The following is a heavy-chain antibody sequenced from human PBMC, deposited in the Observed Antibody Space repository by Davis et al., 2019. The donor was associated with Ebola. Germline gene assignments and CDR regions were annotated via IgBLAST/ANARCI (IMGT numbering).Heavy chain of an antibody. Sequence: PSGSLRLSCAASGFTFSSYERSWIRQPPGKGLEWIGEINHRGSTDYNPSLKSRVTISVDTSKNQFSLKLSSVTAAETAVYYCARYGSVDYYYYYMDVWGKGTTVTVSS. CDR1: GFTFSSYE. D-gene: IGHD3-10*01. J-gene: IGHJ6*03. CDR2: INHRGST. CDR3: ARYGSVDYYYYYMDV. V-gene: IGHV4-34*01.